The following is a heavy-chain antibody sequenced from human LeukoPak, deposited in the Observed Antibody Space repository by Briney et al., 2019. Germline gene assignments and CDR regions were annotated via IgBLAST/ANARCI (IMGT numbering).Heavy chain of an antibody. D-gene: IGHD3-22*01. CDR1: GGSISSYY. CDR2: IYYSGNT. Sequence: PSETLSLTCTVSGGSISSYYWGWIRQPPGKGLEWIGSIYYSGNTYYNPSLKSRVTISVDTSKNQFSLKLSSVTAADTAVYYCAAAEYYYDSSGYRDAFDIWGQGTKVTGSS. V-gene: IGHV4-39*01. J-gene: IGHJ3*02. CDR3: AAAEYYYDSSGYRDAFDI.